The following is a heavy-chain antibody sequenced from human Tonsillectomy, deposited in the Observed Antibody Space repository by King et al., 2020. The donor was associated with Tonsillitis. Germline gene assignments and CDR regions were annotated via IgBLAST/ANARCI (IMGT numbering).Heavy chain of an antibody. CDR1: GFTLSTYS. Sequence: VQLVESGGGLVKPGGSLRLSCAASGFTLSTYSLNWVRQAPGKGLELVSSISTTSRHIYYADSVKGRFTISRDNAKNSLYLQMGSVRAEDAAVYYCAIRGSGSAPTGFWGQGTLVTVSS. D-gene: IGHD2-15*01. J-gene: IGHJ4*02. V-gene: IGHV3-21*01. CDR2: ISTTSRHI. CDR3: AIRGSGSAPTGF.